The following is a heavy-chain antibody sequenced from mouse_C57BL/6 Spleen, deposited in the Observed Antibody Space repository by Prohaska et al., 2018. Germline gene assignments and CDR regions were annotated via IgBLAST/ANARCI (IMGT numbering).Heavy chain of an antibody. CDR1: CYTFTSYW. J-gene: IGHJ4*01. D-gene: IGHD4-1*02. CDR3: ARSPTGFYAMDY. Sequence: QVQLQQPGAELVKPGASVKLSCKASCYTFTSYWMHWVKQRPGRGLEWIGRIDPNSVGTKYNEQFKSKASVAVDTPSSTAYMQLSSLTSADSAVYYCARSPTGFYAMDYWGQGTSVTVSS. V-gene: IGHV1-72*01. CDR2: IDPNSVGT.